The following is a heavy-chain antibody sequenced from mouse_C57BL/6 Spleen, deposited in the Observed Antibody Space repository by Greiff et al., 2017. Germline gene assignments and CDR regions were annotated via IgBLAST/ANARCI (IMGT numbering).Heavy chain of an antibody. CDR1: GYTFTDYN. CDR3: ARYDYDVGYAMDY. V-gene: IGHV1-18*01. D-gene: IGHD2-4*01. J-gene: IGHJ4*01. CDR2: INPNNGGT. Sequence: VQLKQSGPELVKPGASVKIPCKASGYTFTDYNMDWVKQSHGKSLEWIGDINPNNGGTIYNQKFKGKATLTVDKSSSTAYMELRSLTSEDTAVYYCARYDYDVGYAMDYWGQGTSVTVSS.